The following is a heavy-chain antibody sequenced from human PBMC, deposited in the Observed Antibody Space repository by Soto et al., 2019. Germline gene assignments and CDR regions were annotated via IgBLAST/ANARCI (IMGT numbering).Heavy chain of an antibody. Sequence: GGSLRLSCAASGFTFSSYSMNWVRQAPGKGLEWVSYISSSSSAILYADSVKGRFTISRDNAKNSLYLQMNSLRAEDTAIFYCAREIPGAYWGQGTLVTVS. J-gene: IGHJ4*02. CDR1: GFTFSSYS. D-gene: IGHD3-10*01. V-gene: IGHV3-48*01. CDR2: ISSSSSAI. CDR3: AREIPGAY.